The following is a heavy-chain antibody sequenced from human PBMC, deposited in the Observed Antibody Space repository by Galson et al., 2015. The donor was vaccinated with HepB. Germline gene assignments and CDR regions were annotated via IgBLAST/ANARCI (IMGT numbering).Heavy chain of an antibody. V-gene: IGHV1-69*13. D-gene: IGHD3-10*02. CDR1: GCTFSSYA. CDR3: ARDNPPGRTVRVRHYGMDV. Sequence: SVKVSCKASGCTFSSYAINWVRQAPGQGLEWMGGIIPIFGTANYAQKFQGRVTITADESTSTAYMELSSLRSEDTAVYYCARDNPPGRTVRVRHYGMDVWGQGTTVTVSS. J-gene: IGHJ6*02. CDR2: IIPIFGTA.